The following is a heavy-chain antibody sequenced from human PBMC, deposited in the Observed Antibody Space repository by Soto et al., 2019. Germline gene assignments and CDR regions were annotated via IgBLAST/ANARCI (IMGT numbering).Heavy chain of an antibody. CDR2: IYHSGST. CDR3: ARDQRCIGVISPAYYFDY. CDR1: GGSISSSNW. V-gene: IGHV4-4*02. J-gene: IGHJ4*02. Sequence: QVQLQESGPGLVKPSGTLSLTCSVSGGSISSSNWWSWVRQPPGKGLEWIGEIYHSGSTNYNPSLKSGVSISVDKSKNQFSRKLSSVTGADTAVYYCARDQRCIGVISPAYYFDYWGQGTLVTVSS. D-gene: IGHD1-26*01.